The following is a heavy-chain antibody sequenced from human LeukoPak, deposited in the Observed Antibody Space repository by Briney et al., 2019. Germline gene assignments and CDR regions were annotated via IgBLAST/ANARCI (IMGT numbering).Heavy chain of an antibody. J-gene: IGHJ4*02. Sequence: GGSLRLSCTVSGFTVSSNSMSWVRQAPGKGLEWVSFIYSGGNTHYSDSVKGRFAISRDNSKSTLYLQLNSLRADDTAVYYCTRNSGWYGISWGQGTLVTVSS. CDR2: IYSGGNT. V-gene: IGHV3-53*01. CDR3: TRNSGWYGIS. CDR1: GFTVSSNS. D-gene: IGHD6-19*01.